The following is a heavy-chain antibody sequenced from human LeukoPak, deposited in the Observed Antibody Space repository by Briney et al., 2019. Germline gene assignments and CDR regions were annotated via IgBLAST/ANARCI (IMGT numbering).Heavy chain of an antibody. CDR3: ARGWDYDILTGYHYYFDY. CDR2: IIPIFGTA. J-gene: IGHJ4*02. D-gene: IGHD3-9*01. CDR1: GGTFSSYA. Sequence: SVKVSCKASGGTFSSYAISWVRQAPGQGLEWMGGIIPIFGTANYAQKFQGRVTITADESTSTAYMELSSLRSEDTAVYYCARGWDYDILTGYHYYFDYWGQGTLVTVSS. V-gene: IGHV1-69*13.